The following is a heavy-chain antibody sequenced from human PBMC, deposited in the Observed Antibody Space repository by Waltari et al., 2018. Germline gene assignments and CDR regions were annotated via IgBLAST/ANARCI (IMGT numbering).Heavy chain of an antibody. CDR3: ARKDSRGYWGDDAFDI. Sequence: EVQLVESGGGLVQPGGSLRLSCAASGFTFSSHWMSWVRQAPGKGLEWVANIKQDGSEKYYVDSVKGRFTISRDNAKNSLYLQMNSLRAEDTAVYYCARKDSRGYWGDDAFDIWGQGTMVTVSS. V-gene: IGHV3-7*03. CDR2: IKQDGSEK. D-gene: IGHD3-22*01. J-gene: IGHJ3*02. CDR1: GFTFSSHW.